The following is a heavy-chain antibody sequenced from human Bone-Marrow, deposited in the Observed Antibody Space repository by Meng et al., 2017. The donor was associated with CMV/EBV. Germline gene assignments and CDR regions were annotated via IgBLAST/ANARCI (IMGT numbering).Heavy chain of an antibody. CDR2: IYSGGST. CDR1: GFTVSSNY. V-gene: IGHV3-66*02. J-gene: IGHJ4*02. D-gene: IGHD6-19*01. Sequence: GESLKISCAASGFTVSSNYMSWVRQAPGKGLEWVSVIYSGGSTYYADSVKGRFTISRDNSKNTLYLQMNSLRAEETAVYYCARDPYSSGSTHWRQGTLVTVSS. CDR3: ARDPYSSGSTH.